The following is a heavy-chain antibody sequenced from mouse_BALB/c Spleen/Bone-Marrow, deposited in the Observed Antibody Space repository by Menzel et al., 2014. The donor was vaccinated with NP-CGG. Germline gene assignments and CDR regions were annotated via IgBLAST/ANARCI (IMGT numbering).Heavy chain of an antibody. D-gene: IGHD2-4*01. CDR2: INSYNGDI. CDR3: GSGSDYFAY. J-gene: IGHJ3*01. Sequence: EVMLVQSGPAEVKPGASVKISCKASGYFFTAYYMNWVKESHGKSLEWIGRINSYNGDILYNQKFKDKSTVTVDKSSSTAHMRLLILPSEASAVYYCGSGSDYFAYWGQGTLVTVS. CDR1: GYFFTAYY. V-gene: IGHV1-37*01.